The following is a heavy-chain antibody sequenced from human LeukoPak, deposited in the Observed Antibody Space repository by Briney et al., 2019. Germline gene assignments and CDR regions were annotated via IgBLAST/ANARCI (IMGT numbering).Heavy chain of an antibody. Sequence: SETLSLTCTVSGGSIGSYYWSWIRQPARKGLEWIGRIHSSTSKNYNPSIKSRVTMSLDTSKNQFSLKVDSVTAADTAIYYCAREAVDYGSGSLDYWGQGTLVAVSS. V-gene: IGHV4-4*07. CDR3: AREAVDYGSGSLDY. CDR2: IHSSTSK. CDR1: GGSIGSYY. J-gene: IGHJ4*02. D-gene: IGHD3-10*01.